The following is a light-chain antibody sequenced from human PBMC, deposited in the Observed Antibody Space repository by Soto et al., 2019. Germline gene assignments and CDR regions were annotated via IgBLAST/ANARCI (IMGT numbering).Light chain of an antibody. J-gene: IGLJ2*01. CDR3: CSYAGSSLVV. CDR1: SSDVGSYNL. Sequence: QSVLTQPASVSGSPGQSITISCTGTSSDVGSYNLVSWYQQHPGKAPKLMIYEGSKRPSGVSNRFSGSKSGNTASLTISGLQAEDEADYYCCSYAGSSLVVFGGGTTVTVL. CDR2: EGS. V-gene: IGLV2-23*01.